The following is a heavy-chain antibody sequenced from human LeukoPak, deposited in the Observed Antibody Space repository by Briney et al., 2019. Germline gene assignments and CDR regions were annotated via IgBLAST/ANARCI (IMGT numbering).Heavy chain of an antibody. CDR3: AKEVDCPSDCLFFHS. D-gene: IGHD2-21*02. J-gene: IGHJ4*02. V-gene: IGHV3-43*01. Sequence: GGSLRLSYAASGFTFDRFTIHWVRQTPGKGLEWVSLINRRGHTFYADSVKGRFTISRDNSRNSVFLQMNSLRPEDTALYHCAKEVDCPSDCLFFHSWGQGTLVTVSS. CDR1: GFTFDRFT. CDR2: INRRGHT.